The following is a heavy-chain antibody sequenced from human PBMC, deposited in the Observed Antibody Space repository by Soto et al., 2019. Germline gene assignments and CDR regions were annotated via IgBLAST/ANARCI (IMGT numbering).Heavy chain of an antibody. Sequence: QVQLQESGPGLVKPSQTLSLTCTVSGGSISSGGYYWSWIRQHPGKGLEWIGYIYDSGNTYYNPSLKSRVTISVETSTNQFSPKLSSVTAAGTAVYYCAREEGGGYDHRWFDPWGQGPLVTVSS. D-gene: IGHD5-12*01. J-gene: IGHJ5*02. CDR3: AREEGGGYDHRWFDP. V-gene: IGHV4-31*03. CDR1: GGSISSGGYY. CDR2: IYDSGNT.